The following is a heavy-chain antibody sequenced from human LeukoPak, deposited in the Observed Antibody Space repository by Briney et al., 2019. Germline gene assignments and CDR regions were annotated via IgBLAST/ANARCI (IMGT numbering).Heavy chain of an antibody. CDR2: ISTYTGNT. V-gene: IGHV1-18*04. J-gene: IGHJ2*01. Sequence: EASVKVSCKASGYTFTIYGISWVRQAPGQGLEWMGWISTYTGNTNYAQNLQDRVTMTTDTSTSTAYMELRSLRSDDTAVYYCARGSYGDYGDWYFDLWGRGTLVTVSS. D-gene: IGHD4-17*01. CDR1: GYTFTIYG. CDR3: ARGSYGDYGDWYFDL.